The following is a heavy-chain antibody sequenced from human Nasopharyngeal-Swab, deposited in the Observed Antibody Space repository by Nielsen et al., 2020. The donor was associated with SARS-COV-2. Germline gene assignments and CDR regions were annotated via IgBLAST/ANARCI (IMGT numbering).Heavy chain of an antibody. CDR2: ISAYNGNT. J-gene: IGHJ4*02. D-gene: IGHD6-6*01. V-gene: IGHV1-18*01. CDR1: GGTFSSYA. CDR3: ARGGSSIAARPVDY. Sequence: ASVKVSCKASGGTFSSYAISWVRQAPGQGLEWMGWISAYNGNTNYAQKLQGRVTMTTDTSTSTAYMELRSLRSDDTAVYYCARGGSSIAARPVDYWGQGTLVTVSS.